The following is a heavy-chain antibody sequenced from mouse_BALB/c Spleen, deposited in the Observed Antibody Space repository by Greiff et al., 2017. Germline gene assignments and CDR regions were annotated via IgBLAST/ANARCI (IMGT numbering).Heavy chain of an antibody. CDR1: GYYITSGYS. V-gene: IGHV3-6*02. CDR2: ISYDGSN. J-gene: IGHJ3*01. D-gene: IGHD1-2*01. Sequence: EVKLMESGPGLVKPSQSLSLTCSVTGYYITSGYSWNWIRQFPGNKLEWLCYISYDGSNNYNPSLKNRISITRDTSMKQFFLKLNSVTTEDTATYYCARVTTAASSLFAYWGQGTLVTVSA. CDR3: ARVTTAASSLFAY.